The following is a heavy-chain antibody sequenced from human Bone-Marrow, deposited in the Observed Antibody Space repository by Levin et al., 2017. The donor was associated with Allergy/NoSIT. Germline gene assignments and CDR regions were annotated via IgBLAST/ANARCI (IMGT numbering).Heavy chain of an antibody. CDR1: GYTFTSFD. Sequence: ASVKVSCKTSGYTFTSFDINWVRQATGQGLEWMGWMYPNSDNAGHAQKFQGRVTMTRNTSISTAYMELSSLRSEDTAIYYCARGELGSGYLFDYWGQGTLVTVSS. CDR2: MYPNSDNA. J-gene: IGHJ4*02. V-gene: IGHV1-8*01. D-gene: IGHD5-12*01. CDR3: ARGELGSGYLFDY.